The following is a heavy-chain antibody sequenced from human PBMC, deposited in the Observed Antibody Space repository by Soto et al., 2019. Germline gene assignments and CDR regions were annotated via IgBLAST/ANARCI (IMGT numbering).Heavy chain of an antibody. CDR3: AKNVPRFTMLVVAPLGAFDN. Sequence: PGGSLRLSCAASGFTFSSYAMSWVRQAPGKGLEWVSAISGSGGSTYYADSVKGRFTISRDNSKNPLYLQMKSLRAQATAVYYCAKNVPRFTMLVVAPLGAFDNWGQGTMVTVSS. CDR1: GFTFSSYA. CDR2: ISGSGGST. D-gene: IGHD3-22*01. V-gene: IGHV3-23*01. J-gene: IGHJ4*03.